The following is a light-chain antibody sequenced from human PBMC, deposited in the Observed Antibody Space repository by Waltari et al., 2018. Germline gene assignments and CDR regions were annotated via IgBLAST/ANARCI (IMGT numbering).Light chain of an antibody. Sequence: VLTQSPGTLSLSPGERATLSCRASQSLTKRYLAWYQQKPGQAPRLLIYGAASRAAGIPDRFSGSWSGTDFTLTISRLEPEDSAVYYCQQYGSSIMYTFGQGTKLEIK. CDR3: QQYGSSIMYT. V-gene: IGKV3-20*01. J-gene: IGKJ2*01. CDR1: QSLTKRY. CDR2: GAA.